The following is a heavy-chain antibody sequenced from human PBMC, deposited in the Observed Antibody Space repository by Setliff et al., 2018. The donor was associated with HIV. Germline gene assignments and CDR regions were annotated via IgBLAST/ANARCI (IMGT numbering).Heavy chain of an antibody. V-gene: IGHV4-4*02. CDR3: AARPAAEFFEH. CDR1: GDSISTGNW. Sequence: SETLSLTCAVSGDSISTGNWWSWVRQPPGKGLEWIGEIYHSGSTNYNPSLKSRVTLSVDESNNQFSLKLTSVTAADTAVYYCAARPAAEFFEHWGQGTLVTVSS. J-gene: IGHJ4*02. D-gene: IGHD6-25*01. CDR2: IYHSGST.